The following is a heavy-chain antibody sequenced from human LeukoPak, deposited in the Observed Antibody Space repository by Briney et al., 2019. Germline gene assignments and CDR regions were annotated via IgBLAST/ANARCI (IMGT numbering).Heavy chain of an antibody. J-gene: IGHJ3*02. CDR1: GGSISSYY. V-gene: IGHV4-59*08. CDR3: ARHRSCSGGSCNDAFDI. Sequence: SETLSPTCTVSGGSISSYYWSWIRQPPGKGLEWIGYIYYSGSTNYNPSLKSRVTISVDTSKNQFSLKLSSVTAADTAVYYCARHRSCSGGSCNDAFDIWGQGTMVTVSS. D-gene: IGHD2-15*01. CDR2: IYYSGST.